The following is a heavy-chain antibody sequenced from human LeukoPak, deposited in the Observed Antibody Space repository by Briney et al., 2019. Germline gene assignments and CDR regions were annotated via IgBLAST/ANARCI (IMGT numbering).Heavy chain of an antibody. CDR3: ARARKGYYFDY. Sequence: GGSLRLSCAASGFTFSDNYMTWLRQAPGKGLEWVSYITDTGSTTYYADPVKGRFTISRDNAKNSLYLQMNSLRGEDTAVYYCARARKGYYFDYWGQGTLVTVSS. CDR2: ITDTGSTT. V-gene: IGHV3-11*04. CDR1: GFTFSDNY. J-gene: IGHJ4*02. D-gene: IGHD1-14*01.